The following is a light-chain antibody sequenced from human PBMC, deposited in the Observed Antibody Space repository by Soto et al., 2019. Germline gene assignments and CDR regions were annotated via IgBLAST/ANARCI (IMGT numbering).Light chain of an antibody. CDR2: GAS. CDR3: QQYGSSSWT. Sequence: EIVLMQSPGTLSLSPGERLTLSCRASQSVSSSYLAWYQKKPGQAPRLLIYGASTRATGTPDRFSGSGSGTDLTLSISRLEPEDFAVYFCQQYGSSSWTFGQGTKVEIK. CDR1: QSVSSSY. V-gene: IGKV3-20*01. J-gene: IGKJ1*01.